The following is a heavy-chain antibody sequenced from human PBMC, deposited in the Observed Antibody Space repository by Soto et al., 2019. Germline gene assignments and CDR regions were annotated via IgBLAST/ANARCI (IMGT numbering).Heavy chain of an antibody. CDR3: EKGGGGDHGY. J-gene: IGHJ4*02. Sequence: EVQLLESGRGLVRPGGSLRLSCAASGFTFSSSDMSWVRQAPGKGLEWVSSVTTAGVPTDYADSVKGRFTISRDNSNNPLYVHMNSPRAGGRAVYYCEKGGGGDHGYWGQGTLVAVSS. CDR2: VTTAGVPT. CDR1: GFTFSSSD. D-gene: IGHD2-21*02. V-gene: IGHV3-23*01.